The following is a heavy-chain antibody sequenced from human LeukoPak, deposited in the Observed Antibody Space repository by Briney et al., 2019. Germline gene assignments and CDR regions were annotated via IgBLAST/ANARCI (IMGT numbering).Heavy chain of an antibody. CDR1: GYTFTGSY. V-gene: IGHV1-46*01. J-gene: IGHJ4*02. CDR3: ARELPTHTSERIFDY. CDR2: INPSGGST. D-gene: IGHD2-15*01. Sequence: GASVKVSCKASGYTFTGSYMHWVRQAPGQGLEWMGIINPSGGSTSYAQKFQGRVTMTRDMSTSTVYMELSSLRSEDTAVYYCARELPTHTSERIFDYWGQGTLVTVSS.